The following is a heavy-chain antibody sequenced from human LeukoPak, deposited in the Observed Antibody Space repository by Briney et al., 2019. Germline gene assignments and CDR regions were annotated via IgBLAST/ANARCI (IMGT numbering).Heavy chain of an antibody. V-gene: IGHV1-69*13. CDR3: ANYDILTGYHFDY. Sequence: GASVKVSCKASGGTFSSYAISWVRQAPGQGIEWMGRIIPIFGTANYAQKFQGRVTITADESTSTAYMELSSLRSEDTAVYYCANYDILTGYHFDYWGQGTLVTVSS. CDR1: GGTFSSYA. D-gene: IGHD3-9*01. J-gene: IGHJ4*02. CDR2: IIPIFGTA.